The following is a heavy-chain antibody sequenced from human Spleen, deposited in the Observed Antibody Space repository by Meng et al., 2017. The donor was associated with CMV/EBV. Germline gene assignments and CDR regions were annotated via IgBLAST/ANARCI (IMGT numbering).Heavy chain of an antibody. CDR1: GFTFSSYE. CDR3: ARNPECATCPTYNYGMDV. CDR2: ISSSGVTI. J-gene: IGHJ6*02. Sequence: LSLTCAASGFTFSSYEMNWVRQAPGKGLEWVSYISSSGVTIKYADSVKGRFTISRDNAKKSLYLQMNSLRGEDTAVYYCARNPECATCPTYNYGMDVWGHGTTVTVSS. V-gene: IGHV3-48*03.